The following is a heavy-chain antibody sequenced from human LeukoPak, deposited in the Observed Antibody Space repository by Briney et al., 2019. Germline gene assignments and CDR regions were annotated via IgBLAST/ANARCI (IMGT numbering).Heavy chain of an antibody. V-gene: IGHV1-69*05. CDR3: ARVGSGTYIDNFYMDV. J-gene: IGHJ6*03. Sequence: ASVKVSCKASGGTFSSYIISWVRQAPGQGLEWMGRLIPVFHTPKYAQKFQGRVTITTDASTNTAYMELSSLRSEDTAVYYGARVGSGTYIDNFYMDVWGKGTTVIVSS. CDR1: GGTFSSYI. CDR2: LIPVFHTP. D-gene: IGHD1-1*01.